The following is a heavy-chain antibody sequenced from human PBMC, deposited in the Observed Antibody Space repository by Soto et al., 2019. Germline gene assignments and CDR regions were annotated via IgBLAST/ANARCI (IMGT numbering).Heavy chain of an antibody. V-gene: IGHV4-31*03. D-gene: IGHD3-22*01. Sequence: QERLQESGPGLVKPLQTLSLTCTVSGGSIRNGGYYWTWIRQHPGKGLEWIGYIYYSGSTYYNPSLKSRVTISIDTSKNQFSLKLSSVTAADTAVYYCARENYDSIGWLDHWGQGTLVTVSS. J-gene: IGHJ4*02. CDR1: GGSIRNGGYY. CDR2: IYYSGST. CDR3: ARENYDSIGWLDH.